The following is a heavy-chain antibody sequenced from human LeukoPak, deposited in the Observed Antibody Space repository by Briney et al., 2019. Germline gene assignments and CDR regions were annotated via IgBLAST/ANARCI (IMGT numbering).Heavy chain of an antibody. CDR3: ARAMPPPHYYDSSGYYYGAFDI. CDR2: IYHSGST. Sequence: PSETLSLTCTVSGGSISSGGYYWSWIRQPPGEGLEWIGYIYHSGSTYYNPSLKSQVTISVDRSKNQFSLKLSSVTAADTAVYYCARAMPPPHYYDSSGYYYGAFDIWGQGTMVTVSS. D-gene: IGHD3-22*01. CDR1: GGSISSGGYY. V-gene: IGHV4-30-2*01. J-gene: IGHJ3*02.